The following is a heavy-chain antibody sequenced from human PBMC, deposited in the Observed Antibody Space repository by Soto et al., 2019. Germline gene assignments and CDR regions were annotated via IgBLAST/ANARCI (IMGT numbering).Heavy chain of an antibody. V-gene: IGHV6-1*01. CDR1: GDSVSSNSAA. CDR3: ARGRIAAENFDY. Sequence: PSQTLSLTFAISGDSVSSNSAAWNCISQSPSRGLEWLGRTYYRSKWYNDYAVSVKSRITINPDTSKNQFSLQLNSVTPEDTAVYYCARGRIAAENFDYWGQGTLVTVSS. J-gene: IGHJ4*02. CDR2: TYYRSKWYN. D-gene: IGHD6-13*01.